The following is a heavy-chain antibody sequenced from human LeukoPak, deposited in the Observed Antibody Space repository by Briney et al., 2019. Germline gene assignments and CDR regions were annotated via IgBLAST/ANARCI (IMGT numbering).Heavy chain of an antibody. Sequence: ASVKVSCKASGYTFTGYYMHWVRQAPGQGLEWMGRINPNSGGTNYAQKFQGRVTMTRDTSISTAYMEPSRLRSDDTAVYYCARSILPPKHAFDIWGQGTMVTVSS. V-gene: IGHV1-2*06. J-gene: IGHJ3*02. CDR2: INPNSGGT. D-gene: IGHD3-10*01. CDR3: ARSILPPKHAFDI. CDR1: GYTFTGYY.